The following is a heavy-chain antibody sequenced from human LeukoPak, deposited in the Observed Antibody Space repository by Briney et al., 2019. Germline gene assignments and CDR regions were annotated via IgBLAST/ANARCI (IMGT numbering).Heavy chain of an antibody. CDR3: ARNLQWELLRDDAFDI. Sequence: GSLRLSCAASGFTFSSYSMNWVRQAPGKGLEWVSSISSSSSYIYYADSVKGRFTISRDNAKNSLYLQMNSLRAEDTAVYYCARNLQWELLRDDAFDIWGQGTMVTVSS. J-gene: IGHJ3*02. CDR2: ISSSSSYI. CDR1: GFTFSSYS. V-gene: IGHV3-21*01. D-gene: IGHD1-26*01.